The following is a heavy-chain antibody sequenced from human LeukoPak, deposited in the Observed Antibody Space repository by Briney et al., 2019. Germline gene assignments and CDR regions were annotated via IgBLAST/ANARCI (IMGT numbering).Heavy chain of an antibody. D-gene: IGHD3/OR15-3a*01. V-gene: IGHV3-23*01. J-gene: IGHJ3*02. CDR1: GFTFSSYA. Sequence: GGSLRLSCAASGFTFSSYAMSWVRQAPGKGLEWVSAISGSGGSAYYADSVKGRFTISRDNSKNTLYLQMNSLRAEDTAVYYCARWTGDHDAFDIWGQGTMVTVSP. CDR3: ARWTGDHDAFDI. CDR2: ISGSGGSA.